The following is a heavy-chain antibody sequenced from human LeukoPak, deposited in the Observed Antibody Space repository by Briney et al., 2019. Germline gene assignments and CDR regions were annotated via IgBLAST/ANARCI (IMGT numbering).Heavy chain of an antibody. CDR3: AASPLGYYDSSGYYLRSWAFDI. V-gene: IGHV1-58*02. CDR2: IVVGSGNT. D-gene: IGHD3-22*01. CDR1: GFTFTSSA. Sequence: SVKVSCKASGFTFTSSAMQWVRQARGQRLEWIGWIVVGSGNTNYAQKFQERVTITRDMSTSTAYMELSSLRSEDTAVYYCAASPLGYYDSSGYYLRSWAFDIWGQGTMVTVSS. J-gene: IGHJ3*02.